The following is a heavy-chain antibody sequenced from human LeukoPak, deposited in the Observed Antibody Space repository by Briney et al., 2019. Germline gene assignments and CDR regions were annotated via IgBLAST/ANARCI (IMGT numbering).Heavy chain of an antibody. V-gene: IGHV1-24*01. Sequence: ASVKVSCKVSGYTLTVFSMHWVRHGPGKGPGRMVDFDPEDGETIYAQKFQGRVTMTEDTSTDTAYMEMSSLRSEDTAVYYCATDRQYYYDSSGHPYFAYWGQGTLVTVSS. CDR2: FDPEDGET. J-gene: IGHJ4*02. CDR3: ATDRQYYYDSSGHPYFAY. CDR1: GYTLTVFS. D-gene: IGHD3-22*01.